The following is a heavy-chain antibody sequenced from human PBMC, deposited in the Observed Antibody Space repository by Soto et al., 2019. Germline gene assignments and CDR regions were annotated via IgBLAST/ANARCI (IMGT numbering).Heavy chain of an antibody. D-gene: IGHD3-10*01. V-gene: IGHV4-59*11. CDR3: VRSGAGMN. J-gene: IGHJ4*02. CDR1: GGSISSHF. Sequence: SGGSISSHFWSWIRQPPGKGLEWIGYIYYTGSTKYNPSLKSRVSISVATSKNQFSLNLNSVTAADTAVYYCVRSGAGMNWGQGTLVTVSS. CDR2: IYYTGST.